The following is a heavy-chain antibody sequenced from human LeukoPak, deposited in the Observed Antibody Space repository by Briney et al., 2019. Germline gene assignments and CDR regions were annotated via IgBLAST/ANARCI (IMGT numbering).Heavy chain of an antibody. V-gene: IGHV3-23*01. D-gene: IGHD1-20*01. CDR2: ISGSGGST. CDR1: GFTFSSYA. Sequence: PGGSLRLPCAASGFTFSSYAMSWVRQAPGKGLEWVSTISGSGGSTYYADSVKGRFTISRDNSKNTLYLQMNSLRAEDTAVYYCAQSMITDTPQFFDYWGQGTLVTVSS. CDR3: AQSMITDTPQFFDY. J-gene: IGHJ4*02.